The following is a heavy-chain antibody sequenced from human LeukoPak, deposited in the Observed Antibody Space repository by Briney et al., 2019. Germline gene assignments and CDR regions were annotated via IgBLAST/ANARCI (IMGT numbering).Heavy chain of an antibody. CDR3: AKWKYSNSGIDDY. CDR1: GFTFSSYA. D-gene: IGHD6-6*01. CDR2: ISGSGDNA. V-gene: IGHV3-23*01. J-gene: IGHJ4*02. Sequence: GGSLRLSCAASGFTFSSYAMSWVRQVPGKGLEWVSVISGSGDNAYYADSVKGRFTISRDNSKNMLYLQMNSLRAEDTAVYYCAKWKYSNSGIDDYWGQGTLVTVSS.